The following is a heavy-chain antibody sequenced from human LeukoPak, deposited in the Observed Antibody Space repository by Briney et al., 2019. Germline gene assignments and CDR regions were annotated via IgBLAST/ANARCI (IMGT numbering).Heavy chain of an antibody. V-gene: IGHV1-18*01. J-gene: IGHJ4*02. Sequence: ASVKVSCKASGYAFTSYGISWVRQAPGQGLEWMGWISAYNGNTNYAQKLQGRVTMTTDTSTSTAYMELRSLRSDDTAVYYCAITLLWFGESAGYFDYWGQGTLVTVSS. CDR1: GYAFTSYG. CDR2: ISAYNGNT. D-gene: IGHD3-10*01. CDR3: AITLLWFGESAGYFDY.